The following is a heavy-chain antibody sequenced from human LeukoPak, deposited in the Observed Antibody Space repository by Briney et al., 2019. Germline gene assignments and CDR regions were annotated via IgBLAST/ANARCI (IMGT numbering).Heavy chain of an antibody. CDR3: ARDPTEYYDFWSGYHSEWFDP. J-gene: IGHJ5*02. CDR1: GFTFSSYS. V-gene: IGHV3-21*01. D-gene: IGHD3-3*01. CDR2: ISSSSSYI. Sequence: GSLRLSCAASGFTFSSYSMNWVRQAPGKGLEWVSSISSSSSYIYYADSVKGRFTISRDNAKNSLYLQMNSLRAEDTAVYYCARDPTEYYDFWSGYHSEWFDPWGQGTLVTVSS.